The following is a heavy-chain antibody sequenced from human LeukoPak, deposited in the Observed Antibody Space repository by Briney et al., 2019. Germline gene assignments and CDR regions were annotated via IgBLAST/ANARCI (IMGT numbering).Heavy chain of an antibody. Sequence: PGGSLRLSCSASGFTFSSYAMHWVRQAPGKGLEYVSAISSNGGSTYYADSVKGRFTISRDNSKNTLYLQMGSLRAEDTAVYYCVKDMRGCSGGSCYGTFDYWGQGTLVTVSS. CDR2: ISSNGGST. D-gene: IGHD2-15*01. J-gene: IGHJ4*02. CDR1: GFTFSSYA. V-gene: IGHV3-64D*09. CDR3: VKDMRGCSGGSCYGTFDY.